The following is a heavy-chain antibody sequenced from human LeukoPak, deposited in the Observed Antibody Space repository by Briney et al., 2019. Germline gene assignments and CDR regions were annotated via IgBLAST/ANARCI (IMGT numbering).Heavy chain of an antibody. CDR2: ISYDGNVR. Sequence: QPGRSLILSCAASGFTFSRYGINWVRQAPGKGPEWVAFISYDGNVRYHADFVEGRFTISRDNSKNTLYLQMSSLRPDDTAVYYCASGVDNSGWFDYWGQGTLVTVSS. V-gene: IGHV3-30*04. CDR1: GFTFSRYG. D-gene: IGHD3-22*01. CDR3: ASGVDNSGWFDY. J-gene: IGHJ5*01.